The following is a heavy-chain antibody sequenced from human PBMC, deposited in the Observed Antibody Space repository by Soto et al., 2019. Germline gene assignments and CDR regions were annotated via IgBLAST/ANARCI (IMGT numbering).Heavy chain of an antibody. CDR2: ISYDGSNK. CDR3: ARDSRGMDV. V-gene: IGHV3-30-3*01. J-gene: IGHJ6*02. CDR1: GFTFSSYA. Sequence: GGSLRLSCAASGFTFSSYAMHWFRQAPGKGLEWVAVISYDGSNKYYADSVKGRFTISRDNSKNTLYLQMNSLRAEDTAVYYCARDSRGMDVWGQGTTVTVS.